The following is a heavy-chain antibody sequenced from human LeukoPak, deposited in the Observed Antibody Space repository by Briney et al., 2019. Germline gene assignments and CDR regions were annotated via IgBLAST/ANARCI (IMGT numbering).Heavy chain of an antibody. CDR1: GFTFSDC. Sequence: GGSLRLSCAAPGFTFSDCMNWVRQAPGKGLEWISYIGIDSGNTNYADSVKGRFTISGDKAKNSLYLQMNSLRVEDTAVYYKYAFDNWGQGTLVTVSS. J-gene: IGHJ4*02. V-gene: IGHV3-48*01. CDR2: IGIDSGNT. CDR3: YAFDN. D-gene: IGHD2-2*01.